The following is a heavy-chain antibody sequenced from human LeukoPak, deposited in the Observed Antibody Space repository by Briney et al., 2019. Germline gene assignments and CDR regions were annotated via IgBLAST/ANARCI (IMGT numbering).Heavy chain of an antibody. CDR3: ARSLTDEVDAFDI. J-gene: IGHJ3*02. V-gene: IGHV1-8*03. Sequence: ASVKVSCKASGFTFSNYNINWVHQATGQGLEWMGRMTPNSVHTDFAQKFQGRVTITRSFSKNTAYMELSSLRSEDTAVYYCARSLTDEVDAFDIWGQGTMVTVSS. CDR1: GFTFSNYN. CDR2: MTPNSVHT.